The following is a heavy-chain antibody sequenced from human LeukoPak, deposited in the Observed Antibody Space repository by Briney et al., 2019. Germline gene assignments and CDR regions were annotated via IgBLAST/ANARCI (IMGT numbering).Heavy chain of an antibody. CDR3: ARQGSRYAGNMDV. CDR2: IYPGDSDT. Sequence: GESLKISCKGSGYSFTNYWIGWVRQMPGKGLEWMGIIYPGDSDTKYSPSFQGQVTISADKSISTAYLQWNSLKASDTAMYYCARQGSRYAGNMDVWGQGTTVTVSS. D-gene: IGHD1-26*01. V-gene: IGHV5-51*01. J-gene: IGHJ6*02. CDR1: GYSFTNYW.